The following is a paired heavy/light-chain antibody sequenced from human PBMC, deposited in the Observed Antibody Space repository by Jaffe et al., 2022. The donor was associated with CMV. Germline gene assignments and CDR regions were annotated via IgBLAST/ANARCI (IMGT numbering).Heavy chain of an antibody. CDR1: GFTFSNYA. CDR3: AQSPGYLTVFGVVATLGYFHH. CDR2: ISAGGGNR. D-gene: IGHD3-3*01. V-gene: IGHV3-23*01. Sequence: EVQLLESGGGLVQPGGSLRLSCAASGFTFSNYAMTWVRQAPGKGLEWVSSISAGGGNRDYADSAKGRFTVSRDNSRNTLDLHLSSLRADDTAIYYCAQSPGYLTVFGVVATLGYFHHWGQGTLVTVSS. J-gene: IGHJ1*01.
Light chain of an antibody. J-gene: IGLJ2*01. Sequence: QSALTQPASVSGSPGQSITIPCSGTKNDIGGYNYVSWYQQNPGKAPKLLIFNVSNRPSGVSDRFSGSKSGNTASLTISGLQAEDEADYYCSSYRYSDTQVFGGGTKLTVL. CDR3: SSYRYSDTQV. CDR2: NVS. CDR1: KNDIGGYNY. V-gene: IGLV2-14*03.